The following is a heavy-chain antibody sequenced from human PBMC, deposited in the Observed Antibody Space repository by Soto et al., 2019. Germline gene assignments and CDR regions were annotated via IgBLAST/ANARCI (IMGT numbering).Heavy chain of an antibody. CDR3: ARSYYDSTGFAVGP. D-gene: IGHD3-22*01. Sequence: SETLSLTCTVSGASVRNGYWSWIRQPPGKGLEWIGFMYFGGSFNYNPSLTSRVTISVETSKNQFSMKLTSVTAADTAVYYCARSYYDSTGFAVGPWGQGTLVTVS. CDR2: MYFGGSF. V-gene: IGHV4-59*02. CDR1: GASVRNGY. J-gene: IGHJ5*02.